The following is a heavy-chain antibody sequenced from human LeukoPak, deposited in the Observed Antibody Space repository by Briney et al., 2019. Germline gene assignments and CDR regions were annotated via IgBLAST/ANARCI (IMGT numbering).Heavy chain of an antibody. CDR3: AKGFGQPGRPFDY. CDR1: GFTFSSYG. CDR2: ISYDGSNK. V-gene: IGHV3-30*18. J-gene: IGHJ4*02. Sequence: GGSLRLSCAASGFTFSSYGMHWVRQAPGKGLEWVAVISYDGSNKYYADSVKGRFTISRDNSKNTLYLQMNSLRAEDTAVYHCAKGFGQPGRPFDYWGQGTLVTVSS. D-gene: IGHD1-1*01.